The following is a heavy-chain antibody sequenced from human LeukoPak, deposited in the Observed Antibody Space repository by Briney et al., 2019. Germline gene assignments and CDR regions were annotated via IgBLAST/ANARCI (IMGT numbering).Heavy chain of an antibody. Sequence: SGGSLRLSCAASGFTFSSYAMHWVRQAPGKGLEWVAVISYDGSNKYYADSVKGRFTISRDNSKNTLYLQMNGLRAEDTAVYYCARGSLIGSGYFDYWGQGTLVTVSS. V-gene: IGHV3-30*01. CDR1: GFTFSSYA. D-gene: IGHD3-16*02. CDR2: ISYDGSNK. J-gene: IGHJ4*02. CDR3: ARGSLIGSGYFDY.